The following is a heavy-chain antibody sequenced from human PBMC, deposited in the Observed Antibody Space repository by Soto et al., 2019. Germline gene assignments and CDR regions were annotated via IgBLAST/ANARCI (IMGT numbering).Heavy chain of an antibody. CDR1: GASFSGSY. V-gene: IGHV4-59*13. CDR3: AVWSALTQYYFDS. J-gene: IGHJ4*01. D-gene: IGHD3-3*01. Sequence: PAETLSLTFAVSGASFSGSYWSWIRQPPGKVLELIGYAYYSGKTVYNPSLKSRVSISVDTSKKHISLRMNSVTAADTAVYYCAVWSALTQYYFDSWGHGTLVTVSS. CDR2: AYYSGKT.